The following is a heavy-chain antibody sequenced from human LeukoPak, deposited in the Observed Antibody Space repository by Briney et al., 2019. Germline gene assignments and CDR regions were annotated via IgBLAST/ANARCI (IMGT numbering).Heavy chain of an antibody. J-gene: IGHJ4*02. Sequence: SGGSLRLSCAASGFTFNTFAMNWVRQAPGKGLEWVSSISGNGASTYYADSVKGRFTISRDNSRSSVYLQMNSLGAEDTAIYYCTKDLLGYSRPIDYCGQGTLVTVSS. D-gene: IGHD2-15*01. CDR3: TKDLLGYSRPIDY. CDR2: ISGNGAST. CDR1: GFTFNTFA. V-gene: IGHV3-23*01.